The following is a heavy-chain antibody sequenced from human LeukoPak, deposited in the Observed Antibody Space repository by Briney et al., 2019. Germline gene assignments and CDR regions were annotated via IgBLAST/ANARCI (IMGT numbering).Heavy chain of an antibody. CDR1: GYTFTGYY. V-gene: IGHV1-2*02. CDR3: ARAHYDYVWEVIGY. J-gene: IGHJ4*02. D-gene: IGHD3-16*01. CDR2: INPKNGGS. Sequence: ASVKVSCKASGYTFTGYYMHWVRQAPGQGLEWVGWINPKNGGSNYAQKFQGRVTMTRDRSISTAYMELSSLRSEDTAVYYCARAHYDYVWEVIGYWGQGTLVTVSS.